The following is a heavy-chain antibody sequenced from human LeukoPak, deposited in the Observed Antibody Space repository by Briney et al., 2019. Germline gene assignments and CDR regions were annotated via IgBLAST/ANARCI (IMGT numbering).Heavy chain of an antibody. CDR2: ISSSSSTI. Sequence: GGSLRLSCAASGFTFSSYSMNWVRQAPGKGLEWVSYISSSSSTIYYADSVKGRFTISRDNAKNSLYLQMNSLRAEDTAVYYCARGKGELTLDYWGQGALVTVSS. V-gene: IGHV3-48*01. D-gene: IGHD1-26*01. CDR3: ARGKGELTLDY. CDR1: GFTFSSYS. J-gene: IGHJ4*02.